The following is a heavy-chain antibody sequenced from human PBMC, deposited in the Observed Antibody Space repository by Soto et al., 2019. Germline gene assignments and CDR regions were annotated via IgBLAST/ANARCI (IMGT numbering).Heavy chain of an antibody. CDR3: ASQYDFLTGLQFDP. CDR2: ISSSSSYI. J-gene: IGHJ5*02. V-gene: IGHV3-21*01. D-gene: IGHD3-9*01. Sequence: EVQLVESGGGLVKPGGSLRLSCAASGFTFSNYNMNWVRQAPGKGLEWVSSISSSSSYIYYADSVKGRFTISRDKAKNSLYLQMNSLRAEDTAIYFCASQYDFLTGLQFDPRGQGTLVTVSS. CDR1: GFTFSNYN.